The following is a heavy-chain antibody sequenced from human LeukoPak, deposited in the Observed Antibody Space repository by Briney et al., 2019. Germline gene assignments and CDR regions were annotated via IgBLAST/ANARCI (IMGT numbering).Heavy chain of an antibody. D-gene: IGHD6-19*01. CDR3: AKDQFSSGFEYFQY. CDR2: IWYDGSNK. CDR1: GFTFSSYG. Sequence: PGRSLRLSCAASGFTFSSYGMHWVRQAPGKGLEWVAVIWYDGSNKYYADSVKGRFTISRDNSKNTLYLQMNSLRPEDTAVYYCAKDQFSSGFEYFQYWGQGTLVTVSS. V-gene: IGHV3-33*06. J-gene: IGHJ1*01.